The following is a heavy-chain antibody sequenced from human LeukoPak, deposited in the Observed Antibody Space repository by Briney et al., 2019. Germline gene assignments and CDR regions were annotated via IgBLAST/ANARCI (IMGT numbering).Heavy chain of an antibody. CDR1: GYTFTSYD. J-gene: IGHJ4*02. D-gene: IGHD2-2*01. CDR3: ARGRGTSGAIFDY. Sequence: ASVKVSCKASGYTFTSYDINWVRQATGQGLEWMGWMNPNSGNTGYAQKFQGRVTITRNTSISTAYMELSSLRSEDTAAYYCARGRGTSGAIFDYWGQGTLVTVSS. V-gene: IGHV1-8*03. CDR2: MNPNSGNT.